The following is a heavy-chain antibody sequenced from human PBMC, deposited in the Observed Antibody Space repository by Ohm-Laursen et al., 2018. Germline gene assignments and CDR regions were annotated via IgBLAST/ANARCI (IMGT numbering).Heavy chain of an antibody. CDR2: IYYSGST. CDR3: ARAYSGTYFDF. D-gene: IGHD1-26*01. Sequence: TLSLTCPVSGASISTYYWSWIRQPPGKGLEWIGYIYYSGSTNYNPSLKSRVTISVDTSKNQFSLKLSSVTAADTAVYYCARAYSGTYFDFWGRGTLVTVSS. V-gene: IGHV4-59*01. J-gene: IGHJ2*01. CDR1: GASISTYY.